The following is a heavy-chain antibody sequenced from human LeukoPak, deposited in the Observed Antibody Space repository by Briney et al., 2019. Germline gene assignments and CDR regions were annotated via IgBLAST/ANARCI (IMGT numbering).Heavy chain of an antibody. CDR2: INHSGST. D-gene: IGHD3-3*01. CDR3: ARGTIFGVVKIYYYGMDV. Sequence: KPSETLSLTCAVYGGSFSGYYWSWIRQPPGKGLEWIGEINHSGSTNYNPSLKSRVTISVDTSKNQFSLKLSSVTAADTAVYYCARGTIFGVVKIYYYGMDVWGQGTTVTVSS. V-gene: IGHV4-34*01. J-gene: IGHJ6*02. CDR1: GGSFSGYY.